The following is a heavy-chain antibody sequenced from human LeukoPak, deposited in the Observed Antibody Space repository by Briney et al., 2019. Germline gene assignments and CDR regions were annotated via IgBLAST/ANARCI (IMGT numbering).Heavy chain of an antibody. D-gene: IGHD3-10*01. J-gene: IGHJ4*02. CDR2: MYYSGTT. Sequence: SETLSLTCTVSGGSISSNSHYWGWIRQPPGKGLEWIGSMYYSGTTYYNPSLKSRVTISVDTSKNQFSLKLSSVTAADTAVYYCARLYGPGSYHIRNDYWGQGTLVTVSS. V-gene: IGHV4-39*01. CDR1: GGSISSNSHY. CDR3: ARLYGPGSYHIRNDY.